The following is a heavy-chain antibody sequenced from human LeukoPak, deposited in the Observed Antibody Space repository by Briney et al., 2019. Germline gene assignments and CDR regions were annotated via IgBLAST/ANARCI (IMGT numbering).Heavy chain of an antibody. CDR2: IYHSGST. J-gene: IGHJ3*02. D-gene: IGHD2-2*02. CDR3: ASSADNIGYCSSTSCYNGDAFDI. CDR1: GGSISSGGYY. V-gene: IGHV4-30-2*01. Sequence: SETLSLTCTVSGGSISSGGYYWSWIRQPPGKGLEWIGYIYHSGSTYYNPSLKSRVTISVDRSKNQFSLKLSSVTAADTAVYYCASSADNIGYCSSTSCYNGDAFDIWGQGTMVTVSS.